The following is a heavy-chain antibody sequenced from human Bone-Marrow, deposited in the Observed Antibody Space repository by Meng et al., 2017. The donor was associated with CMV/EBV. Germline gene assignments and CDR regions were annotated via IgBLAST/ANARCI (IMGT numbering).Heavy chain of an antibody. CDR3: ARDVLWFGELLDY. J-gene: IGHJ4*01. CDR2: IYYSGST. CDR1: GGSISSSSYY. V-gene: IGHV4-39*07. Sequence: SETLSLTCTVSGGSISSSSYYWGWIRQPPGKGLEWIGSIYYSGSTYYNPSLKSRVTISVDTSKNQFSLKLSSVTAADTAVYYCARDVLWFGELLDYWGHGTLVTVSS. D-gene: IGHD3-10*01.